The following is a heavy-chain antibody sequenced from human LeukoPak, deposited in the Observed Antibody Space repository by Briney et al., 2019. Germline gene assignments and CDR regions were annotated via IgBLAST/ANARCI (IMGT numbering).Heavy chain of an antibody. V-gene: IGHV3-23*01. CDR2: ISGSGGST. J-gene: IGHJ4*02. Sequence: GGSLRLTCAASGFTFSSYAMSWVRQAPGKGLEWVSAISGSGGSTYYADSVKGRFTTSRDNPKNTLYLQMNSLRAEDTAVYYCAKSNDFWSGYDYWGQGTLVTVSS. D-gene: IGHD3-3*01. CDR3: AKSNDFWSGYDY. CDR1: GFTFSSYA.